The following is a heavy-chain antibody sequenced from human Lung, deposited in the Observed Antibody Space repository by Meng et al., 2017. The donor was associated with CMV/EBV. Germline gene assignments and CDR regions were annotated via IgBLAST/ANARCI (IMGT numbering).Heavy chain of an antibody. CDR1: WLTISSSG. D-gene: IGHD6-6*01. J-gene: IGHJ4*02. Sequence: SWLTISSSGMGVVRQARSRELGWLTFVRYDGSKKYYADSVKGRFTISSNNSKNTLYLQMSSLSAEATAVYYCAKDRAKYSSSGSGGYWGQGTLVTVSS. CDR3: AKDRAKYSSSGSGGY. V-gene: IGHV3-30*02. CDR2: VRYDGSKK.